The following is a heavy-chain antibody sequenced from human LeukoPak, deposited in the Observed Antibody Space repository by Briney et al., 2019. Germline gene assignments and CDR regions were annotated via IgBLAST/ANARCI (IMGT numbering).Heavy chain of an antibody. J-gene: IGHJ4*02. CDR1: GYTFTSYY. V-gene: IGHV1-46*01. CDR2: INPSGGST. Sequence: ASVKVSCKASGYTFTSYYMHWMRQAPGQGLGWMGIINPSGGSTSYAQKFQGRVTMTRDTSTSTVYMELSSLRSEDTAVYYCARDPYYYDSSGYSRYFDYWGREPWSPSPQ. CDR3: ARDPYYYDSSGYSRYFDY. D-gene: IGHD3-22*01.